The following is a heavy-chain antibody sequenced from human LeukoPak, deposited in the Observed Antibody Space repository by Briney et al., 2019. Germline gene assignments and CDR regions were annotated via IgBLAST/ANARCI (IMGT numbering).Heavy chain of an antibody. J-gene: IGHJ6*02. Sequence: GGSLRLSCAASGFTFSSYGMHWVRQAPGKGLEWVAVISYDGSNKYYADSVKGRFTISRDNSKNTLYLQMNSLRAEDTAVYYCAKMAVAGTMGYYHYGMDVWGQGTTVTVSS. CDR1: GFTFSSYG. CDR2: ISYDGSNK. CDR3: AKMAVAGTMGYYHYGMDV. V-gene: IGHV3-30*18. D-gene: IGHD6-19*01.